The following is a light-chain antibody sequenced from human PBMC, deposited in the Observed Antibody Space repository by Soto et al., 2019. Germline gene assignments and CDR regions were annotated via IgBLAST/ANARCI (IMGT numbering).Light chain of an antibody. J-gene: IGKJ5*01. CDR3: QQTYSYPIT. CDR1: QTISSY. V-gene: IGKV1-39*01. Sequence: IRMTQSPSSLSASVGDRVTITCRASQTISSYVNWYQQKPGRAPKFLIYVASNLQSGVPLRFSGRGSWTDLTLTISSLQHEDVSTYYCQQTYSYPITFGQGTRLDIK. CDR2: VAS.